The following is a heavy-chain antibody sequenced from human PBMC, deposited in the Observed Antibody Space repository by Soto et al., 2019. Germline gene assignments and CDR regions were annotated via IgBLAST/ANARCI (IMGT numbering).Heavy chain of an antibody. J-gene: IGHJ6*02. V-gene: IGHV6-1*01. CDR2: TYYRSKWYN. Sequence: SQALSLTCAISGDSVSSNSAAWNWISQSPSRGLEWLGRTYYRSKWYNDYAVSVKSRITINPDTSKNQFSLQLNSVTPEDTAVYYCATSPRYYYGMDVWGQGTTVTVSS. CDR3: ATSPRYYYGMDV. CDR1: GDSVSSNSAA.